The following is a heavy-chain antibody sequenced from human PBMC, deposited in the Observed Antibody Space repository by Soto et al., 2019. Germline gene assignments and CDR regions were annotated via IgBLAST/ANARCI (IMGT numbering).Heavy chain of an antibody. Sequence: GGSLRLSCATSGFILSDCAINWVRQAPGKGLEWVSYISSSSSVIDYADSVKGRFTVSRDNARNSLYLQMNSLRAEDTAVYYCARDLSWGSNWYYYMDVWGKGTTVTVSS. D-gene: IGHD7-27*01. CDR1: GFILSDCA. CDR3: ARDLSWGSNWYYYMDV. CDR2: ISSSSSVI. V-gene: IGHV3-48*01. J-gene: IGHJ6*03.